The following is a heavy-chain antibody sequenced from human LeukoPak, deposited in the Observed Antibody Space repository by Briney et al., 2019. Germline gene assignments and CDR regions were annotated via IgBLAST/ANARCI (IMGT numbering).Heavy chain of an antibody. CDR1: GFTFSSYG. CDR2: ISYDGSNK. V-gene: IGHV3-30*18. J-gene: IGHJ4*02. CDR3: AKSPAAASNY. D-gene: IGHD6-13*01. Sequence: PGGSLRLSCAASGFTFSSYGMHWVRQAPGKGLEWVAVISYDGSNKYYADSVKGRFTISRDNSKNTLYLQMSSLRAEDTAVYYCAKSPAAASNYWGQGTLVTVSS.